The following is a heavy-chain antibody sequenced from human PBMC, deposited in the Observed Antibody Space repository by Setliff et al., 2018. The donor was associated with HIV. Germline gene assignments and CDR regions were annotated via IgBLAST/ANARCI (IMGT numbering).Heavy chain of an antibody. CDR3: ARDRGGYSDSSPHDF. D-gene: IGHD3-22*01. CDR1: GYILTSYA. CDR2: INAGNGDT. J-gene: IGHJ4*02. Sequence: ASVKVSCKASGYILTSYAIHWVRQAPGQGLEWMGWINAGNGDTKYSHKFQGRVSITRDTSANTAYMELSSLRSEDTAVYYCARDRGGYSDSSPHDFWGQGTLVTVSS. V-gene: IGHV1-3*01.